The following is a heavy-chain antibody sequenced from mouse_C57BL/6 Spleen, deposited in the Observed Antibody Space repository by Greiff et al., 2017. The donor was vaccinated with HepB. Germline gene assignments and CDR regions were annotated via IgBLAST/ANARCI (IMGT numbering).Heavy chain of an antibody. CDR3: ARVSWDGGDWYFDV. D-gene: IGHD4-1*01. CDR1: GYTFTDYY. V-gene: IGHV1-26*01. CDR2: INPNNGGT. J-gene: IGHJ1*03. Sequence: EVQLQQSGPELVKPGASVKISCKASGYTFTDYYMNWVKQSHGKSLEWIGDINPNNGGTSYNQKFKGKATLTVDKSSSTAYMELRSLTSEDSAVYYGARVSWDGGDWYFDVWGTGTTVTVSS.